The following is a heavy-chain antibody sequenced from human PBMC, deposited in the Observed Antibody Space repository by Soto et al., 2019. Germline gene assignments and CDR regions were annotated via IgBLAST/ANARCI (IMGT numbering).Heavy chain of an antibody. CDR2: IKQDGSEK. V-gene: IGHV3-7*01. D-gene: IGHD2-8*02. J-gene: IGHJ4*02. CDR3: ARDSLVAKGGFEY. CDR1: GFTFSSYW. Sequence: PGWSLRLSCAASGFTFSSYWMSLVRQAPGKGLEWVANIKQDGSEKYYVDSVKGRFTISRDNAKNSLYLQMNSLRAEDTAVYYCARDSLVAKGGFEYWGQGTLVTVSS.